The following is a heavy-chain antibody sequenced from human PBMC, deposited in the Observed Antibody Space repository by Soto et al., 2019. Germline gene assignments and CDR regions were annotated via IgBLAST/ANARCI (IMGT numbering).Heavy chain of an antibody. J-gene: IGHJ4*02. CDR2: ICYDGSEK. D-gene: IGHD6-19*01. V-gene: IGHV3-33*01. Sequence: GGSLRLSCAASGFTFSNYGMHWVRQAPGKGLEWVAVICYDGSEKYYVEPVKGRVTISRDNSKNPLYRQMESLRVEDKAVYYCVRGWYSCGGEFDSWGQGILVTVSS. CDR3: VRGWYSCGGEFDS. CDR1: GFTFSNYG.